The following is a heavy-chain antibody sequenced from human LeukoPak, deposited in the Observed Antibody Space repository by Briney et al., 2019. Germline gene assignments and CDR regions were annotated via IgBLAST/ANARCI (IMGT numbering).Heavy chain of an antibody. CDR2: IIPILGIA. D-gene: IGHD2-2*01. Sequence: GASVKVSCKASGGTFSSYAISWVRQAPGQGLEWMGRIIPILGIANYAQKFQGRVTITADKSTSTAYMELSSLRSEDTAVYYCARDGLNCSSTSCPPLRSLLRYYYGMDVWGQGTTVIVSS. CDR1: GGTFSSYA. J-gene: IGHJ6*02. V-gene: IGHV1-69*04. CDR3: ARDGLNCSSTSCPPLRSLLRYYYGMDV.